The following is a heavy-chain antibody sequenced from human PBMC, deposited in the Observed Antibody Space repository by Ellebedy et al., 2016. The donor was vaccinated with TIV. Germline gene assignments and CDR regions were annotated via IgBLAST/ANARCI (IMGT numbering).Heavy chain of an antibody. CDR1: GGSISSYY. Sequence: MPSETLSLTCTVSGGSISSYYWSWIRQPPGKGLEWIGYIYYSGSTYYNPSLKSRVTISVDTSKNQFSLKLSSVTAAETAVYYCARVNNWNDGQWDYYYYGMDVWGQGTTVTVSS. D-gene: IGHD1-20*01. CDR3: ARVNNWNDGQWDYYYYGMDV. CDR2: IYYSGST. J-gene: IGHJ6*02. V-gene: IGHV4-59*08.